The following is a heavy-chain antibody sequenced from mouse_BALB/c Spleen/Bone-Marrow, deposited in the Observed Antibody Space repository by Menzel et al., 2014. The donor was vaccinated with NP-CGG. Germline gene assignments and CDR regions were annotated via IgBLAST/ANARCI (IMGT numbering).Heavy chain of an antibody. D-gene: IGHD1-1*01. CDR1: GFTFSSYA. Sequence: EVQRVESGGGLVKPGGSLKLSCAASGFTFSSYAMSWVRQSPEKRLEWVAEISSGGSYTYYPDTVTGRFTISRDNAKNTLYLEMSSLRPEDTAMYYCARDYYGSSYAMDYWGQGTSVTASS. CDR3: ARDYYGSSYAMDY. CDR2: ISSGGSYT. V-gene: IGHV5-9-4*01. J-gene: IGHJ4*01.